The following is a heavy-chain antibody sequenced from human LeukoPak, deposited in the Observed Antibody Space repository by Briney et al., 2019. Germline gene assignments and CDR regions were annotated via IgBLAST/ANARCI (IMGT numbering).Heavy chain of an antibody. CDR1: GFTFSSYS. CDR3: ARVIQTFYYDSSGYYSSASNDF. V-gene: IGHV3-21*01. CDR2: ISSCSSYT. Sequence: GGSLRLSCAASGFTFSSYSMNWVRQAPGKGLEWVSSISSCSSYTYYADPVKGRFTISRDNAKNSLYLQMNSLRAEDTAVYYCARVIQTFYYDSSGYYSSASNDFWGQGTLVTVSS. J-gene: IGHJ4*02. D-gene: IGHD3-22*01.